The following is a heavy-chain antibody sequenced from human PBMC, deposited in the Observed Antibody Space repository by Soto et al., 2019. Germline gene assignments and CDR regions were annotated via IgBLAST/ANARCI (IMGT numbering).Heavy chain of an antibody. J-gene: IGHJ6*02. V-gene: IGHV1-58*01. Sequence: ASVKVSCKASGFTFTSSAVQWVRQARGQRLEWIGWIVVGSGNTNYAQKFQERVTITRDMSTSTAYMELSSLRSEDTAVYYCAADNPVSFYSYYYYGMDVWGQGTTVTVSS. CDR2: IVVGSGNT. CDR1: GFTFTSSA. CDR3: AADNPVSFYSYYYYGMDV.